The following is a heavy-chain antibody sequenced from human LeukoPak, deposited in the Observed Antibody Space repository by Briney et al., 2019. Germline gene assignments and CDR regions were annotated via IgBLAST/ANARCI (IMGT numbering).Heavy chain of an antibody. CDR3: AKIVVVVPAADY. CDR2: IRYDGSNK. J-gene: IGHJ4*02. Sequence: GGSLRLSCAASGFTFSSYGMHWVRQAPGKGLEWVAFIRYDGSNKYYADSVEGRFTISRDNSKDTLYLQMNSLRAEDTAVYYCAKIVVVVPAADYWGQGTLVTVSS. CDR1: GFTFSSYG. D-gene: IGHD2-2*01. V-gene: IGHV3-30*02.